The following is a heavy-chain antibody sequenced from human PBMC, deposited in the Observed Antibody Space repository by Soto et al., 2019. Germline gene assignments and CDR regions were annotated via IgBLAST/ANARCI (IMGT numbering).Heavy chain of an antibody. CDR2: IYWDDNK. V-gene: IGHV2-5*02. Sequence: KESGPTVVRATETLTLTCRFSGFSLTTSGVGVGWIRQSTGKAPEWLALIYWDDNKRYSASLKSRLTITKDTSKNQVVLTVSDLDPTDTATYYCAHRVLRTVFGLVTTSAIYFDFWGQGTPVAVSS. CDR3: AHRVLRTVFGLVTTSAIYFDF. J-gene: IGHJ4*02. D-gene: IGHD3-3*01. CDR1: GFSLTTSGVG.